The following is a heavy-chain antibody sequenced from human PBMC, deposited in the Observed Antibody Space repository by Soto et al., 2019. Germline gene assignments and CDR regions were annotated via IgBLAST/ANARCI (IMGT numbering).Heavy chain of an antibody. CDR1: GGSISSYY. J-gene: IGHJ6*04. D-gene: IGHD3-10*01. Sequence: SETLSLTCTVSGGSISSYYWSWIRQPPGKGLEWIGYIYYSGSTNYNPSLKSRVTISVDTSKNQFSLKLSSVTAADTALFYCVGVGSGSYYYYYSMDFWGKGSSDPGSS. CDR2: IYYSGST. V-gene: IGHV4-59*08. CDR3: VGVGSGSYYYYYSMDF.